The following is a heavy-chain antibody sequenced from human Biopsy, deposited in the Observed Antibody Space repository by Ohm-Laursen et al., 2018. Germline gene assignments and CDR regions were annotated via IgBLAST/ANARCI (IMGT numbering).Heavy chain of an antibody. J-gene: IGHJ4*02. V-gene: IGHV3-53*01. CDR2: IYLDGNT. CDR1: GFTFNDFA. CDR3: VRGRAY. Sequence: GSLRLSCAASGFTFNDFAMTWVRQAPGKGLEWVSIIYLDGNTYYTDSVKGRFTISRDNSKNALHLQMNSLRPADTAKYYCVRGRAYWGQGTLVTVSS.